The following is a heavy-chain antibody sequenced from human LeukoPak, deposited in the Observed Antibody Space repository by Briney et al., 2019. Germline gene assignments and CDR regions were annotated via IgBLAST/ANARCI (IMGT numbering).Heavy chain of an antibody. CDR3: ARSNQADDY. V-gene: IGHV3-74*01. J-gene: IGHJ4*02. CDR2: TNPGGSNT. D-gene: IGHD1-14*01. CDR1: GFTVSNSA. Sequence: GGSLRLSCAASGFTVSNSAMSWVRQAPGKGLVWVSRTNPGGSNTAYADSVKGRFTISRDNARNTLYLQMDSLRAEDTAVYYCARSNQADDYWGQGTLVTVSS.